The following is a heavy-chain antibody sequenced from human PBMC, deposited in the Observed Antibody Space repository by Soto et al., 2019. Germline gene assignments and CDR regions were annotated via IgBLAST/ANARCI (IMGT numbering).Heavy chain of an antibody. Sequence: EVQLVESGGGLVQPGGSLRLSCAAYGFTFSSNWMHWVRQAPGQGLVWVSHIDIDGSSTNYADSVKGRFTISTDNAKNKVYLQMNSLRAEDTAVYYFAREVVVAATRTYCDYCGMDVWGQGTTVPVSS. D-gene: IGHD2-15*01. J-gene: IGHJ6*02. CDR1: GFTFSSNW. CDR2: IDIDGSST. CDR3: AREVVVAATRTYCDYCGMDV. V-gene: IGHV3-74*01.